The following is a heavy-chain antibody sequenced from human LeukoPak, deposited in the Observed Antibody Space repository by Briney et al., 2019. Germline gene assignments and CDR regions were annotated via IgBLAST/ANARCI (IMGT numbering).Heavy chain of an antibody. V-gene: IGHV3-7*01. J-gene: IGHJ4*02. CDR3: ARDPYYYDSSGLADY. D-gene: IGHD3-22*01. CDR2: IKQDGSEK. Sequence: GGSLRLSCAASGFTFSSYWMSWVRQAPGKGLEWVANIKQDGSEKYYVDSVKGRFTISGDNAKNSLYLQMNSLRAEDTAVYYCARDPYYYDSSGLADYWGQGTLVTVSS. CDR1: GFTFSSYW.